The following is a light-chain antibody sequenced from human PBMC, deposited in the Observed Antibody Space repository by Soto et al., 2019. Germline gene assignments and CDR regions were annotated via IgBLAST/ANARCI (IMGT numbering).Light chain of an antibody. V-gene: IGKV3-20*01. CDR2: GEY. Sequence: EIVLTQSPSTLSLSPGQIATLTCRASQSVSSRYLAWYQQKPGQAPRLRSDGEYSRATCIPDRCSGRGAGTDFTLTSSRLEPEDFAVYYGQQYGSSPRTFGQGTKL. CDR1: QSVSSRY. J-gene: IGKJ1*01. CDR3: QQYGSSPRT.